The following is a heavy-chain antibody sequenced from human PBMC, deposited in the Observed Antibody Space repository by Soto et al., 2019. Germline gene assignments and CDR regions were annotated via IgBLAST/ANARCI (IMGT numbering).Heavy chain of an antibody. V-gene: IGHV3-30-3*01. CDR3: ARDTSGSSPLYAFDI. Sequence: QVQLVESGGGVVQPGRSLRLSCAASGFTFSSYAMHWVRQAPGKGLERVAVISYDGSNKYYADSVKGRFTISRDNSKNTLYLQMNSLRAEDTAVYYCARDTSGSSPLYAFDIWGQGTMVTVSS. J-gene: IGHJ3*02. CDR1: GFTFSSYA. CDR2: ISYDGSNK. D-gene: IGHD1-26*01.